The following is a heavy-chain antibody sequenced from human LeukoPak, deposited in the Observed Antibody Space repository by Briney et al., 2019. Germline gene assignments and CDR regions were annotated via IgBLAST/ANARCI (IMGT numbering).Heavy chain of an antibody. CDR3: ARGLEYSSSSPFDY. CDR2: IYYSGST. CDR1: GGSISSYY. V-gene: IGHV4-59*01. Sequence: PSETLSLTCTVSGGSISSYYWSWIRQPPGKGLEWIGYIYYSGSTNYNPSLKSRVTISVYTSKNQFSLKLSSVPAADTDVYYCARGLEYSSSSPFDYWGQGTLVTVSS. D-gene: IGHD6-6*01. J-gene: IGHJ4*02.